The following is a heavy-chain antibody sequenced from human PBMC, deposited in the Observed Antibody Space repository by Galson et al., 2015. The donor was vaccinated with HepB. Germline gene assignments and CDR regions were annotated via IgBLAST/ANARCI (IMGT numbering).Heavy chain of an antibody. V-gene: IGHV3-48*02. CDR1: GFTFSSYT. D-gene: IGHD3-22*01. J-gene: IGHJ4*02. Sequence: SLRLSCAASGFTFSSYTMNWVRQAPGKGLEWVSYISSSSSTMYCADSVKGRFTISRDNAKNSLYLQMNNLRDEDTAVYYCARGPSTFFYGSSGSDFDSWGQGTLVTVSS. CDR3: ARGPSTFFYGSSGSDFDS. CDR2: ISSSSSTM.